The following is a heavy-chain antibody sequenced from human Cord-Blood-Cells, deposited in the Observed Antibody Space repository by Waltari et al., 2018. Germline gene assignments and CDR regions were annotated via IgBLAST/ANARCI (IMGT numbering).Heavy chain of an antibody. V-gene: IGHV4-4*07. CDR3: ARDRRYYDSSGYYYYYGMDV. J-gene: IGHJ6*02. D-gene: IGHD3-22*01. CDR1: GGSISSYY. CDR2: IYTSGST. Sequence: QVQLQESGPGLVKPSETLSLPCTVPGGSISSYYCSWTRQTAGTGWEWIGRIYTSGSTNYNPSLKSRVTMSVDTSKNQFSLKLSSVTAADTAVYYCARDRRYYDSSGYYYYYGMDVWGQGTTVTVSS.